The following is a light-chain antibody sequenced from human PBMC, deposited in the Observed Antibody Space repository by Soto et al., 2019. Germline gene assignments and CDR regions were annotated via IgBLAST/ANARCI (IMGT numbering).Light chain of an antibody. Sequence: DIQMTQAPSTLSASVGDRVTITCRASQSFSRWLAWYQQKPGKAPKLLIYKASTLESGVPSRFSCSGSGTEFTLAISSLQPDDSATYYCQQYKANWTFGQGTKVEIK. CDR3: QQYKANWT. V-gene: IGKV1-5*03. CDR2: KAS. CDR1: QSFSRW. J-gene: IGKJ1*01.